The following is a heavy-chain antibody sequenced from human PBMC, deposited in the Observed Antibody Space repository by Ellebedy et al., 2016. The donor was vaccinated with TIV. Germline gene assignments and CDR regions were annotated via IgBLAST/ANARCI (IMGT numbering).Heavy chain of an antibody. V-gene: IGHV1-18*04. CDR2: ISAYNGNT. Sequence: ASVKVSCKASGYTFTSYGISWVRQAPGQGLEWMGWISAYNGNTNYAQKLQGRVTMTRDTSISTGYMELSGLKSDDTAVYYCAALPYISTSSAYWGQGTLVTVSS. CDR3: AALPYISTSSAY. J-gene: IGHJ4*02. CDR1: GYTFTSYG. D-gene: IGHD6-13*01.